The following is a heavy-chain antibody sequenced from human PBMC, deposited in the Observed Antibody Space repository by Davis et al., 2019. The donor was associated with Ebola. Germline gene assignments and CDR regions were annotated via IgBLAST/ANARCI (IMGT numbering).Heavy chain of an antibody. V-gene: IGHV1-18*01. CDR1: GYSFTSYG. Sequence: GESLKISCKGSGYSFTSYGISWVRQAPGQGLEWMGWISAYNGNTNYAQKLQGRVTMTTDTSTSTAYMELRSLRSDDTAVYYCARDRGGNYWYFDLWGRGTLVTVSS. D-gene: IGHD1-26*01. CDR3: ARDRGGNYWYFDL. CDR2: ISAYNGNT. J-gene: IGHJ2*01.